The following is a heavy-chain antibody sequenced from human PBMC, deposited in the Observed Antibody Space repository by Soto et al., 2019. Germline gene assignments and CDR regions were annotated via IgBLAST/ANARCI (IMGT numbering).Heavy chain of an antibody. CDR3: ARGPGIAAACNRAPLHGYGMDV. J-gene: IGHJ6*02. Sequence: SETLSLTFTVSGGSISSGGYYWSWIRQQPGKGLEWIGYIYYSGSTYYNPSLKSRVTISVDTSKNQFSLKLSSVTAADTAVYYCARGPGIAAACNRAPLHGYGMDVWGQGTTVT. CDR2: IYYSGST. V-gene: IGHV4-31*03. D-gene: IGHD6-13*01. CDR1: GGSISSGGYY.